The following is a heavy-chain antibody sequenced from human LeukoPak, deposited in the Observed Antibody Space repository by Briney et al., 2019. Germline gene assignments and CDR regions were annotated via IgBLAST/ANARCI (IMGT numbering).Heavy chain of an antibody. Sequence: GGSLRLSCAASGFTFSTYGMHWVRQAPGKGLEWVAVISYDGSTKYYVDSVQGRFTISRDNSKNTLDLQMNSLRVEDTAVYYCARLEMATILDYWGQGTLVTVSS. J-gene: IGHJ4*02. CDR3: ARLEMATILDY. D-gene: IGHD5-24*01. CDR1: GFTFSTYG. CDR2: ISYDGSTK. V-gene: IGHV3-30*03.